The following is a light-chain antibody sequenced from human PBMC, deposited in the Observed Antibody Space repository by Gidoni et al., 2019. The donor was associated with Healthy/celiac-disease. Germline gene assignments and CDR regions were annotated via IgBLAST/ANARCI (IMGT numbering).Light chain of an antibody. CDR1: PSISSW. V-gene: IGKV1-5*03. Sequence: DIQMTQSPSTLSASVGDRVTITCRARPSISSWLSWYQQKPGKAPKLLIYKASSLESGVPSRFSGSGSGTEFPLTISSLQPDDFATYYCQQYNSYSPACGQGTKVEIK. CDR2: KAS. CDR3: QQYNSYSPA. J-gene: IGKJ1*01.